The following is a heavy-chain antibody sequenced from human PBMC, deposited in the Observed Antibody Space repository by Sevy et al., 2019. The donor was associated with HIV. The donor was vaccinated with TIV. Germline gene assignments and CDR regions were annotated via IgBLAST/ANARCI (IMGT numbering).Heavy chain of an antibody. CDR1: GFSLNSYW. D-gene: IGHD6-13*01. Sequence: GGSLRLSCAASGFSLNSYWMSWVRQAPGKGLEWVANIKQDGSVKYYVDSVKGRFTISRDNARNLLYLQMNSLRAEDTALYCCVRAIAADCSFWGQGTLVTVSS. CDR3: VRAIAADCSF. V-gene: IGHV3-7*01. CDR2: IKQDGSVK. J-gene: IGHJ4*02.